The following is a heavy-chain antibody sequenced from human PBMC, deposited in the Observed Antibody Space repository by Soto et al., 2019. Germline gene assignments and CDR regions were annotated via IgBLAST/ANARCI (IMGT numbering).Heavy chain of an antibody. V-gene: IGHV3-30*18. J-gene: IGHJ1*01. CDR3: VKPKENFYDSSTGET. CDR1: GFTFSNYG. CDR2: ISFDGNNK. D-gene: IGHD3-22*01. Sequence: GGSLRLSCGASGFTFSNYGMHWVRQAPGKGREWVAIISFDGNNKYYSDSVKGRFTISRDNSKNMVFLQMNSLRPEDTAVYYCVKPKENFYDSSTGETCGPGTPVTVYS.